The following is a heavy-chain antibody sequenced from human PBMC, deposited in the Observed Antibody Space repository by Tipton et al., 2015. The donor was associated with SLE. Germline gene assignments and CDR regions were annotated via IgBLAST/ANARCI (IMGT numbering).Heavy chain of an antibody. CDR1: GGSISSSSYY. CDR3: ASRFWSAPI. V-gene: IGHV4-39*07. CDR2: IYSGST. D-gene: IGHD3-3*01. Sequence: TLSLTCTVSGGSISSSSYYWGWIRQPPGKGLEWIGSIYSGSTYYNPSLKSRVTISVDTSKNQFSLKLSSVTAADTAVYYCASRFWSAPIWGQGTMVTVSS. J-gene: IGHJ3*02.